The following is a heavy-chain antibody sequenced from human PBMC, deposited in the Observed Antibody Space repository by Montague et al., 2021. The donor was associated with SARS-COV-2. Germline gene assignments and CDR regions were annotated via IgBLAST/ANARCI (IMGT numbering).Heavy chain of an antibody. Sequence: SETLSLTCAVSRGSFSNYYWTWIRQSPGKGLEWIGEINHGGAPNYTPSLKSRVTISLDTSKTQISLKLNSVTVADTAVFFCARGRPVQGSFRHFDSISSGALDVWGQGSMVIVSS. V-gene: IGHV4-34*01. CDR1: RGSFSNYY. D-gene: IGHD3-9*01. CDR3: ARGRPVQGSFRHFDSISSGALDV. J-gene: IGHJ3*01. CDR2: INHGGAP.